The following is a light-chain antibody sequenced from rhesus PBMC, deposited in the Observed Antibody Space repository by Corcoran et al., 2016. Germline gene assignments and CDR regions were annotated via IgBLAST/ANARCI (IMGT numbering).Light chain of an antibody. Sequence: APTQPPSVSGSPGQSVTISCTGTSSDVGAYNYVSWYQQHPGKAPKLMIYGVSTRPSGVSDRFSGSKSGNTASLTISGLQAEDEADYYCCSYTTSSTFVFGGGTKLTVL. CDR2: GVS. V-gene: IGLV2S7*01. J-gene: IGLJ6*01. CDR3: CSYTTSSTFV. CDR1: SSDVGAYNY.